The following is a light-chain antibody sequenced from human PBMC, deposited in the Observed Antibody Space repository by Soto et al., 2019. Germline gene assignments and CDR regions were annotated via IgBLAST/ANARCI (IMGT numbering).Light chain of an antibody. CDR3: HQYDNSPLT. CDR2: GAS. Sequence: EIVLTQSPGTLSLSPGERATLSCRASQCVSSSYLAWYQQKPGQAPRLLIYGASSRDTGIPDRFRGSGSGTDFTLTISRLEPEDFAVYYCHQYDNSPLTFGGGTKVEIK. CDR1: QCVSSSY. V-gene: IGKV3-20*01. J-gene: IGKJ4*01.